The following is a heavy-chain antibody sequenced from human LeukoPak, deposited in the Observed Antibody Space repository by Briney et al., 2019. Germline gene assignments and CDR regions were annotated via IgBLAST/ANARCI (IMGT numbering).Heavy chain of an antibody. V-gene: IGHV1-46*01. CDR3: ATSMIGYGMDV. CDR1: GYTFTSYY. CDR2: INPSGGST. D-gene: IGHD3-22*01. Sequence: ASVKVSCKASGYTFTSYYMHWVRPAPGQGLEWMGIINPSGGSTSYAQKFQGRVTMTRDTSTSTVYMELSSLRSEDTAVYYCATSMIGYGMDVWGQGTTVTVSS. J-gene: IGHJ6*02.